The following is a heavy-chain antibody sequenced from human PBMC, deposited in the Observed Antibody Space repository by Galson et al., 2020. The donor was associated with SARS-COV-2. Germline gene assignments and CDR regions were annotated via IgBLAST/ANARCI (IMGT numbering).Heavy chain of an antibody. CDR3: ARDRTGYYRNFDY. J-gene: IGHJ4*02. V-gene: IGHV3-30*04. D-gene: IGHD3-9*01. CDR2: ISYDGSNK. Sequence: GESLKISCAASGFTFSSYPMHWVRQAPGKGLEWVAVISYDGSNKYYADSVKGRFTISRDNSKNTLYLQMNSLRAEDTAVYYCARDRTGYYRNFDYWGQGTLVTVSS. CDR1: GFTFSSYP.